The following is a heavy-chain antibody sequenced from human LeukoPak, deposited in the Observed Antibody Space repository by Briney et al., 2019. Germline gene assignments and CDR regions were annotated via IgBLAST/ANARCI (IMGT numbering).Heavy chain of an antibody. CDR2: INPNSGDT. CDR3: ARGPNWNFDVVFGYFDY. Sequence: ASVKVSCKASAYRFTGYYLHWVRQAPGQGLEWMGWINPNSGDTNYAQKFLGRVTMTRDTSISTAYMELSRLTSDDTAVYYCARGPNWNFDVVFGYFDYWGQGTLVTVSS. J-gene: IGHJ4*02. V-gene: IGHV1-2*02. D-gene: IGHD1-1*01. CDR1: AYRFTGYY.